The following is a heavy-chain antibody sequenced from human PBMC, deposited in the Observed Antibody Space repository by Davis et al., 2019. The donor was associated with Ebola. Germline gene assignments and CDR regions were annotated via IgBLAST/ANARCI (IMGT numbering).Heavy chain of an antibody. J-gene: IGHJ4*02. CDR2: IAYTGNT. Sequence: PSETLSLTCTVSGASMTSYYWSWIRQPPGKGLEWIGYIAYTGNTIYNPSLKSRVTISVDTSKNQFSLKLSSVTAADTAMYYCAERGGSVWGQGTLVPVSS. D-gene: IGHD3-16*01. CDR1: GASMTSYY. CDR3: AERGGSV. V-gene: IGHV4-59*01.